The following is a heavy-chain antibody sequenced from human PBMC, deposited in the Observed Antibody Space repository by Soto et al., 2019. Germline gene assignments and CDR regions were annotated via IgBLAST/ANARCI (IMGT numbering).Heavy chain of an antibody. D-gene: IGHD2-21*01. CDR2: ISYDGINK. CDR3: AKDGGGGYQPPNYYYYGLDV. J-gene: IGHJ6*02. CDR1: GFTFSSYS. Sequence: SLRLSCAASGFTFSSYSMNWVRQAPGKGLEWVAVISYDGINKDYADSVEGRLTISRDNSKNTSYLQLDSLRIDDTGIYYCAKDGGGGYQPPNYYYYGLDVWGQGTTVTVSS. V-gene: IGHV3-30*18.